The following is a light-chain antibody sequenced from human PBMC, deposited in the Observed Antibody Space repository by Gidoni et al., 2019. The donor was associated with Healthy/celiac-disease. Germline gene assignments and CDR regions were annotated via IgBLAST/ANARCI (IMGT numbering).Light chain of an antibody. CDR3: PQYYSYPPT. J-gene: IGKJ1*01. Sequence: AIRMTQSPSSFSASTGDRVTITCRASQGISSYLAWYQQKPGKAPKLLIYAASTLQSGVPSRFSGSGSWTDFTLTISCLQSEDFATYYCPQYYSYPPTFGQGTKVEIK. V-gene: IGKV1-8*01. CDR2: AAS. CDR1: QGISSY.